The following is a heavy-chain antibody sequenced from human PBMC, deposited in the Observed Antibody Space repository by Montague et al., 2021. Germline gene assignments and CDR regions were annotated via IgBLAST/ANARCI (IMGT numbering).Heavy chain of an antibody. CDR3: AHRQGGYNLWY. J-gene: IGHJ4*02. D-gene: IGHD5-24*01. V-gene: IGHV2-5*02. CDR2: IYWDDDK. CDR1: GFSLSTSGVG. Sequence: PALVKRTQTLTLTCTFSGFSLSTSGVGVVWIRQPPGKALEWLALIYWDDDKRYSPSLKSRLTITKDTSKNQVVLTMTNMDPVYTATYYCAHRQGGYNLWYWGQGTLVTVSS.